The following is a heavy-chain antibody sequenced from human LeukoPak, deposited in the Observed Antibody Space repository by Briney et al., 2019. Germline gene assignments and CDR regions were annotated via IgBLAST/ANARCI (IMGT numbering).Heavy chain of an antibody. V-gene: IGHV1-24*01. CDR3: ATGWGSSWTH. CDR2: FDPEDGET. J-gene: IGHJ4*02. Sequence: GSVKVSCKGSGYTLTELSMHWVRQAPGKGLEWMGGFDPEDGETIYAQKFQGRVTMTEDTSTDTAYMELSSLRSEDTAVYYCATGWGSSWTHWGQGTLVTVSS. CDR1: GYTLTELS. D-gene: IGHD3-16*01.